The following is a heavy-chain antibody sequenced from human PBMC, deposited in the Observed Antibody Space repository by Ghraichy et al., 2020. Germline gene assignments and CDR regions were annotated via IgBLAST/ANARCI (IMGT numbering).Heavy chain of an antibody. CDR1: GFTFSDHY. CDR2: IDRSGTIT. J-gene: IGHJ6*02. D-gene: IGHD1-14*01. CDR3: ARGHHSMDV. V-gene: IGHV3-11*01. Sequence: GGSLRLSCAASGFTFSDHYMSWIRQAPGKGLEWVSWIDRSGTITDYADSVKGRVTVSRDNAQNSLYLQMNTLRGEDTAIYFCARGHHSMDVWGQGTTVTVSS.